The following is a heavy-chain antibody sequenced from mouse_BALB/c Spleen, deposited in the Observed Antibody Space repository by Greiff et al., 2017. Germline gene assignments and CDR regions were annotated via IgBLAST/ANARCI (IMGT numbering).Heavy chain of an antibody. Sequence: VQGVESGPGLVAPSQSLSITCTVSGFSLTSYGVHWVRQPPGKGLEWLGVIWAGGSTNYNSALMSRLSISKDNSKSQVFLKMNSLQTDDTAMYYCARDRWLLRTWFAYWGQGTLVTVSA. CDR3: ARDRWLLRTWFAY. CDR2: IWAGGST. J-gene: IGHJ3*01. D-gene: IGHD2-3*01. CDR1: GFSLTSYG. V-gene: IGHV2-9*02.